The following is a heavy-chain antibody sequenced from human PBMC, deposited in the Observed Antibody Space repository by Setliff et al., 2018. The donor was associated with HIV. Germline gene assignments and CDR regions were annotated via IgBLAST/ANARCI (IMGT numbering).Heavy chain of an antibody. J-gene: IGHJ6*03. Sequence: SETLSLTCAVYGGSFSGYCWSWIRQPPGKGLEWIGEINHSGRTKYNPSLKSRVTTSVDTSKNQFSLRLSSVTAADTAVYYCVRVSCSSWYSIPRNYYYSMDVWGGGTTVTVSS. V-gene: IGHV4-34*01. D-gene: IGHD6-13*01. CDR2: INHSGRT. CDR1: GGSFSGYC. CDR3: VRVSCSSWYSIPRNYYYSMDV.